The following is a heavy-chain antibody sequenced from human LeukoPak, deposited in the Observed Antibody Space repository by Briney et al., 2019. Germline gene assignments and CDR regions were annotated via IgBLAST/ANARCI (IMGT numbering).Heavy chain of an antibody. Sequence: GGSLRLSCAASGFTFSSYSMNWVRQAPGKGLEWVSSISSSSSYIYYADSVKGRFTISRDNAKNSLYLQMNSLRAEDTAVYYCARPIAAAGTEGDYWGQGTLVTVSS. CDR2: ISSSSSYI. J-gene: IGHJ4*02. CDR3: ARPIAAAGTEGDY. V-gene: IGHV3-21*01. CDR1: GFTFSSYS. D-gene: IGHD6-13*01.